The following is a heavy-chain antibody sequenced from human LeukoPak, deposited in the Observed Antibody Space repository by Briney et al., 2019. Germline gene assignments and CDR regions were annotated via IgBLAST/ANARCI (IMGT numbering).Heavy chain of an antibody. J-gene: IGHJ4*02. V-gene: IGHV1-2*02. CDR3: ARDPAPYTGSYFDY. CDR2: INPNSGDT. Sequence: ASVTVSCTASVYTFTACFIHWVRQAPGQGLEWMGWINPNSGDTHYAQKFQGRVFMTRDTSISTVYMELSRLTSDDTAVYYCARDPAPYTGSYFDYWGQGTLVTVSS. D-gene: IGHD1-26*01. CDR1: VYTFTACF.